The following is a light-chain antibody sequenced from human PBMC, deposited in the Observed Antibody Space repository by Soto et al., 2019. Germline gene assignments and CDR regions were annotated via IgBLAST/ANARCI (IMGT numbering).Light chain of an antibody. Sequence: DIQLTQSPSFLSASVGDRVTITCRASQGISSYLAWYQQKPGKAPKLLIYAASTLQSGVPSRFSGSGSGTEFPLAICRQQHEDFATYYYPQPNSYPPTFGQGNKAEIK. CDR1: QGISSY. J-gene: IGKJ1*01. CDR2: AAS. CDR3: PQPNSYPPT. V-gene: IGKV1-9*01.